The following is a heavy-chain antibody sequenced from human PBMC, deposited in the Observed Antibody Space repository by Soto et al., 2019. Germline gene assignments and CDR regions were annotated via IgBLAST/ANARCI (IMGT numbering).Heavy chain of an antibody. J-gene: IGHJ6*02. CDR1: GYSFTSYW. V-gene: IGHV5-51*03. CDR3: ARLITGTYYYYYGMDV. Sequence: GESLKISCKGSGYSFTSYWIGWVRQMPGKGLEWMGIIYPGDSDTRYGPSFQGQVTISADKSISTAYLQWSSLKASDTAMYYCARLITGTYYYYYGMDVCGQGTTVTVSS. CDR2: IYPGDSDT. D-gene: IGHD1-20*01.